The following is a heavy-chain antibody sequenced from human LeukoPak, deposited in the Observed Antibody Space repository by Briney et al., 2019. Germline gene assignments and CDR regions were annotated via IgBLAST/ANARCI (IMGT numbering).Heavy chain of an antibody. CDR2: ISSSSSYI. Sequence: PGGSLRLSCAASGFTFSSYSMIWVRQAPGRGLEGVASISSSSSYIYYADSVKGRFTIPRDNAKTSMYLQMNSLSAEDTAVYYCATANGDFTHYFYVDVWGKGTTVTVSS. V-gene: IGHV3-21*01. CDR1: GFTFSSYS. J-gene: IGHJ6*03. D-gene: IGHD7-27*01. CDR3: ATANGDFTHYFYVDV.